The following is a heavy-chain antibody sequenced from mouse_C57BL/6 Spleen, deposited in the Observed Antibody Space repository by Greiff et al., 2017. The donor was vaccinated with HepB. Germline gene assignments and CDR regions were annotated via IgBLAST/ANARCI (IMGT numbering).Heavy chain of an antibody. CDR2: FYPGSGSI. CDR3: ARHGPLYDGYYDWYFDV. D-gene: IGHD2-3*01. Sequence: VQVVESGAELVKPGASVKLSCKASGYTFTEYTIHWVKQRSGQGLEWIGWFYPGSGSIKYNEKFKDKATLTADKSSSTVYMELSRLTSEDSAVYFCARHGPLYDGYYDWYFDVWGTGTTVTVSS. J-gene: IGHJ1*03. V-gene: IGHV1-62-2*01. CDR1: GYTFTEYT.